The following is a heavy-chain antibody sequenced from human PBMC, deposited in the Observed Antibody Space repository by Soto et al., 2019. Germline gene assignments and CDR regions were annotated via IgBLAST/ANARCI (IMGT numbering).Heavy chain of an antibody. CDR3: VKDSRTGDGAFDI. V-gene: IGHV3-64D*06. D-gene: IGHD7-27*01. J-gene: IGHJ3*02. CDR2: ISSNGGST. Sequence: GGSLRLSCSASGFTFSSYAMHWVRQAPGKGLEYVSAISSNGGSTYYADSVKGRFTISRDNSKNTLYLQMSSLRAEDTAVYCCVKDSRTGDGAFDIWGQGTMVTVSS. CDR1: GFTFSSYA.